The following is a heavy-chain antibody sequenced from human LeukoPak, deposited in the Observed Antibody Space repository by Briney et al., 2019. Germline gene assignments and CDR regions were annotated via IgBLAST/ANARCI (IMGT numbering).Heavy chain of an antibody. CDR1: GFTFSSYG. D-gene: IGHD6-13*01. CDR3: AKDPRTIAAAGYFDY. V-gene: IGHV3-30*18. J-gene: IGHJ4*02. Sequence: GGSLRLSCAASGFTFSSYGMHWVRQAPSKGLEWMAVISYDGSNKYYADSVKGRFTISRDNSKNTLYLQMNSLRAEDTAVYYCAKDPRTIAAAGYFDYWGQGTLVTVSS. CDR2: ISYDGSNK.